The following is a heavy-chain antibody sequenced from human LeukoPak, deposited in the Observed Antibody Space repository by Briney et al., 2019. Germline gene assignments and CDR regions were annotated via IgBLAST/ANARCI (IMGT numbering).Heavy chain of an antibody. Sequence: GGSLRLSCEVSGLDFSIAWMSWVRQTPGKGLEWVGRIKPRMHGETTDYAAPVEGRFHISRDDSRNTVTLHMYGLKTEDTAVYYCPHIGKAPAVLEHWGQGTLVTVSS. D-gene: IGHD2-21*01. CDR3: PHIGKAPAVLEH. CDR2: IKPRMHGETT. V-gene: IGHV3-15*01. J-gene: IGHJ4*02. CDR1: GLDFSIAW.